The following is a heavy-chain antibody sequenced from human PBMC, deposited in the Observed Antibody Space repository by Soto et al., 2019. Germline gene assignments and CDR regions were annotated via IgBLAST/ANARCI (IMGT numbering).Heavy chain of an antibody. V-gene: IGHV4-31*03. Sequence: QVQLQESGPGLVKPSQTLSLTCTVSGGSISSGGYYWTWIRQYPGKGLEWIGYIYYNGSTFYNPSIKSRVSISEDTSKNQFSLNLSSVTAADTAVYYCARGLSVTLFDYWGQGTLVTVSS. D-gene: IGHD4-17*01. CDR1: GGSISSGGYY. J-gene: IGHJ4*02. CDR2: IYYNGST. CDR3: ARGLSVTLFDY.